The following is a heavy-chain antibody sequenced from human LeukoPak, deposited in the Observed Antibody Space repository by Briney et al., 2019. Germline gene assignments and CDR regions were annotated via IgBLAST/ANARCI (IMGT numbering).Heavy chain of an antibody. J-gene: IGHJ4*02. D-gene: IGHD3-3*01. CDR2: ISGSGGST. V-gene: IGHV3-23*01. CDR1: GFTFSSYA. CDR3: AKVLMSGNFFDY. Sequence: GGSLRLSCAASGFTFSSYAMSWVRQAPGKGLEWVSAISGSGGSTYYADSVKGRFTISRDNSKNTLYPQMNSLRAEDTAVYYCAKVLMSGNFFDYWGQGTLVTVSS.